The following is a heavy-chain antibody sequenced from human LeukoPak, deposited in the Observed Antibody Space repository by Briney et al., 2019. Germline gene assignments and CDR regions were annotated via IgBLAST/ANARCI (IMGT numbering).Heavy chain of an antibody. J-gene: IGHJ4*02. CDR2: INPSGGST. CDR3: ARDDGGSIPFDY. D-gene: IGHD2-15*01. V-gene: IGHV1-46*01. CDR1: GYTFTSYY. Sequence: ASVKVSCKASGYTFTSYYMHWVRQAPGQGLEWMGIINPSGGSTSYAQKFQGRVTMTRDMSTSTVYMELSSLRSEDMAVYYCARDDGGSIPFDYWGQGTLVTVSS.